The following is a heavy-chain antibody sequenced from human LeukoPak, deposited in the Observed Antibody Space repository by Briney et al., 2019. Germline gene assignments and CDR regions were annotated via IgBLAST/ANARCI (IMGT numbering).Heavy chain of an antibody. CDR2: IYYSGST. CDR3: ARQFYTAIVLFWFDP. D-gene: IGHD5-18*01. Sequence: PSETLSLTCTVSGDSISSNSYYWGWIRQPPGKGLEWIGSIYYSGSTYYNPSLKSRVTISVDTSKNQFSLKLSSVTAADTAVYYCARQFYTAIVLFWFDPWGLGTLVTVSS. J-gene: IGHJ5*02. V-gene: IGHV4-39*07. CDR1: GDSISSNSYY.